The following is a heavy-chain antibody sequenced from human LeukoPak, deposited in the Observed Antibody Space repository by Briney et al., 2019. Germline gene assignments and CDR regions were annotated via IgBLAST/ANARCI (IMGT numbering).Heavy chain of an antibody. J-gene: IGHJ4*02. D-gene: IGHD3-22*01. V-gene: IGHV3-74*01. Sequence: GGSLRLSCAVSGFTFSSYWMHWVCQAPGKGLVWVSRISSDGSGTSYADSVKGRFTISRDNAKNTLYLQMNSLRAEDTGVYYCARANHQTYYDSSGYYQDYWGQGTLVTVSS. CDR3: ARANHQTYYDSSGYYQDY. CDR2: ISSDGSGT. CDR1: GFTFSSYW.